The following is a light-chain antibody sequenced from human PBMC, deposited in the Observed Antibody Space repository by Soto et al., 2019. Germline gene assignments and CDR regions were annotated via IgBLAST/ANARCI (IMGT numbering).Light chain of an antibody. CDR3: CSYTRSGTLS. CDR2: DVH. Sequence: QSVLTQPASVSGSPGQSITISCTGTSSDVGGYNYVSWYQQHPGKAPKLLIYDVHNRPSGISARFSGSKSGNTASLTISGLQPEDTALYYCCSYTRSGTLSFGGGTKLTVL. V-gene: IGLV2-14*01. J-gene: IGLJ2*01. CDR1: SSDVGGYNY.